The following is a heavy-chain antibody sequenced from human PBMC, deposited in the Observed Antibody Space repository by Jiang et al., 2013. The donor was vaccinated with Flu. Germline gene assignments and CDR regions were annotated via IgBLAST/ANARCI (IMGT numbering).Heavy chain of an antibody. CDR2: IYYSGSA. CDR1: GGSITSSTYH. J-gene: IGHJ2*01. V-gene: IGHV4-39*01. D-gene: IGHD1-14*01. Sequence: GPGLVKPSETLSLTCTVSGGSITSSTYHWGWIRQPPGKGLEWIGNIYYSGSAYYNLSLKSRVTMSVDTSKNHFSLKLTSVTAADTAVYYCGGVYDDNRYYRRWYSALWGRGTLVTVSS. CDR3: GGVYDDNRYYRRWYSAL.